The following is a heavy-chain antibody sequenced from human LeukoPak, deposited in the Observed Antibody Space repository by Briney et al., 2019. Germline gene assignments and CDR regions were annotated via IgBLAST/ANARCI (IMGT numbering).Heavy chain of an antibody. Sequence: ASVKVSCKASGYTFTGYYMHWVRQAPGQGLEWMGWINPNSGGTNYAQKFQGWVTMTRDTSISTAYMELSRLRSDDTAVYYCARESNGGPYSSSPGNAFDIWGQGTMVTVSS. CDR2: INPNSGGT. V-gene: IGHV1-2*04. CDR3: ARESNGGPYSSSPGNAFDI. CDR1: GYTFTGYY. D-gene: IGHD6-13*01. J-gene: IGHJ3*02.